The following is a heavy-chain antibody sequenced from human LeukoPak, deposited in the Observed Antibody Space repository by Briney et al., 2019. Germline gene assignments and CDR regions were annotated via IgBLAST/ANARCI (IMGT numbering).Heavy chain of an antibody. CDR2: MNPNSGNT. Sequence: GASVKVFCKASGYTFTSYDINWVRQATGQGLEWMGWMNPNSGNTGYAQKFQGRVTMTRNTSISTAYMELSSLRSEDTAVYYCARGSRGGYYYYYMDVWGKGTTVTVSS. J-gene: IGHJ6*03. CDR1: GYTFTSYD. CDR3: ARGSRGGYYYYYMDV. V-gene: IGHV1-8*01. D-gene: IGHD3-16*01.